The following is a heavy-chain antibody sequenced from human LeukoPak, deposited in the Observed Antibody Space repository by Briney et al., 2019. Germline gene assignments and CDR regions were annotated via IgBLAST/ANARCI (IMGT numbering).Heavy chain of an antibody. D-gene: IGHD3-10*01. CDR1: GGSFSGYY. CDR3: ARGYGTRQGYYGSGSYYSRRWFDP. V-gene: IGHV4-34*01. Sequence: SETLSLTCAVYGGSFSGYYWSWIRQPPGKGLEWIGEINHSGSTNCNPSLKSRVTISVDTSKNQFSLKPSSVTAADTAVYYCARGYGTRQGYYGSGSYYSRRWFDPWGQGTLVTVSS. CDR2: INHSGST. J-gene: IGHJ5*02.